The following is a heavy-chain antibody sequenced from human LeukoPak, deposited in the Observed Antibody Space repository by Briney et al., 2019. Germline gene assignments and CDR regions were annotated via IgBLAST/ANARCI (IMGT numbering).Heavy chain of an antibody. J-gene: IGHJ6*03. CDR3: ARGPERGSTLYYYYMDV. CDR2: MNPNSGNT. V-gene: IGHV1-8*03. Sequence: ASVKVSCKASGYTFTSYDINWVRQATGQGLEWMGWMNPNSGNTGYAQKFQGRVTITRNTSISTAYMELSSLRSEDTAVYYCARGPERGSTLYYYYMDVWGKGTTVTVSS. CDR1: GYTFTSYD. D-gene: IGHD6-13*01.